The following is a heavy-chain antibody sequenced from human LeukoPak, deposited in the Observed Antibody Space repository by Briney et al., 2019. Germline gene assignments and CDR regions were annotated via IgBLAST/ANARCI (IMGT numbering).Heavy chain of an antibody. CDR2: INSDGSEG. D-gene: IGHD6-6*01. J-gene: IGHJ3*01. V-gene: IGHV3-7*03. CDR3: ARSSYSSSSSV. Sequence: GGSLRLSCAASGFTFSSYWMNWARQAPGKGLEWVASINSDGSEGYYADVVKGRFTISRDNAKNSLYLQINSLRAEDTAVYYCARSSYSSSSSVWGQGTMVTVSS. CDR1: GFTFSSYW.